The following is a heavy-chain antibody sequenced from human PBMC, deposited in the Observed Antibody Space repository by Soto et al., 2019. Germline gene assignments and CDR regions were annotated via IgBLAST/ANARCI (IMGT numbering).Heavy chain of an antibody. J-gene: IGHJ5*02. CDR3: ARVVEQWLVLHWFDP. Sequence: GASAKVSCKASGYTLTSYARRWVRQATRQRLEWMGWINAGNGNTKYSQKFQGRVTITRDTSASTAYMELRSLRSDDTAVYYCARVVEQWLVLHWFDPWGQGTLVTSPQ. D-gene: IGHD6-19*01. CDR1: GYTLTSYA. V-gene: IGHV1-3*01. CDR2: INAGNGNT.